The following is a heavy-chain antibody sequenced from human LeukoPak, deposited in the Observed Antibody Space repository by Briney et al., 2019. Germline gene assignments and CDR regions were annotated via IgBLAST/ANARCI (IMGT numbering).Heavy chain of an antibody. V-gene: IGHV4-4*07. CDR2: IYTSGIT. J-gene: IGHJ6*04. CDR3: ARLRDRSRHSSSWYSPGLGV. Sequence: SETLSLTCTVSGGSISSYYWSWIRQPAGKGLEWIGRIYTSGITNYNPSLKSRVTMSIDTSKNQFSLKLTSVTAADTAVYYCARLRDRSRHSSSWYSPGLGVWGKGTTVTISS. CDR1: GGSISSYY. D-gene: IGHD6-13*01.